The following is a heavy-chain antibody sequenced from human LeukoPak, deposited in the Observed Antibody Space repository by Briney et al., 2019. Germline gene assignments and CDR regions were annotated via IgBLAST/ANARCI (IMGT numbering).Heavy chain of an antibody. J-gene: IGHJ4*02. D-gene: IGHD2-15*01. CDR1: GYTFTNFG. Sequence: ASVKVSCKASGYTFTNFGISWVRQAPGQGLEWMGWMSAYNGNTNYAQKLQGRITMTTDTSTNTAYMELRSLRSDDTAVYYCSRSGPGSCSGGSCYSNYWGQGTLVTVSS. CDR3: SRSGPGSCSGGSCYSNY. CDR2: MSAYNGNT. V-gene: IGHV1-18*01.